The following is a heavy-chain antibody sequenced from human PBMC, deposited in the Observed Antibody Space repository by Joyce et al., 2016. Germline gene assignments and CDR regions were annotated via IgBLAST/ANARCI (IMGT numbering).Heavy chain of an antibody. CDR1: GGSVSNDDKY. V-gene: IGHV4-30-4*01. CDR2: IFFAETA. J-gene: IGHJ5*02. Sequence: QVQLQESGPGVVMPSQTLSLTCTVSGGSVSNDDKYWSWLRQPPWKGMDGIVHIFFAETADYSPSLKRRVSLSVDTSRNPVSLTLTSLTAAETAVYYCARASPSYYFGPGESGWFDPWGHGILVTVSS. D-gene: IGHD3-10*01. CDR3: ARASPSYYFGPGESGWFDP.